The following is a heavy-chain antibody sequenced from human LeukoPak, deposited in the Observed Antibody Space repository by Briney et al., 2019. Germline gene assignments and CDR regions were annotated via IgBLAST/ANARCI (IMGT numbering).Heavy chain of an antibody. V-gene: IGHV3-9*01. CDR2: ISWNSGSI. CDR1: GFTFDDYA. J-gene: IGHJ3*02. Sequence: PGRSLRLSCAASGFTFDDYAMHWVRQAPGKGLEWVSGISWNSGSIGYADSVKGRFTISRDNAKNSLFLQMNNLGAEDTALYYCATDWSPQIAGIHYDAFDIWGQGTMVTVSS. CDR3: ATDWSPQIAGIHYDAFDI. D-gene: IGHD2-21*01.